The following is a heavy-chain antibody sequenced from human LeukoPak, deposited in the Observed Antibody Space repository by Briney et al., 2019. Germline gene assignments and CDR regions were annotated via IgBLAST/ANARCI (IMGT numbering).Heavy chain of an antibody. D-gene: IGHD3-22*01. J-gene: IGHJ2*01. CDR3: ATHFSYYYDSSGYYFRYWYFDL. V-gene: IGHV1-24*01. Sequence: ASVKVSCKVSGYTLTELSMHWVRQAPGKGLEWMGGFDPEDGETIYAQKFQGRVTMTEDTSIDTAYMELSSLRSEDTAVYYCATHFSYYYDSSGYYFRYWYFDLWGRGTLVTVSS. CDR2: FDPEDGET. CDR1: GYTLTELS.